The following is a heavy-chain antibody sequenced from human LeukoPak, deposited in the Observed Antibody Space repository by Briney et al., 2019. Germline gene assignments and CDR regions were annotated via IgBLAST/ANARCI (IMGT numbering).Heavy chain of an antibody. CDR1: GYNFTNDW. D-gene: IGHD6-19*01. J-gene: IGHJ4*02. Sequence: GESLKISCKGSGYNFTNDWIAWVRQMPERGLEWMGIIYPGDYDSRYSLSFEGQVTISADKSISTAYLRWSSLKASDTAMYYCARMTSDWYLDYWGQGTLVTVSS. CDR2: IYPGDYDS. CDR3: ARMTSDWYLDY. V-gene: IGHV5-51*01.